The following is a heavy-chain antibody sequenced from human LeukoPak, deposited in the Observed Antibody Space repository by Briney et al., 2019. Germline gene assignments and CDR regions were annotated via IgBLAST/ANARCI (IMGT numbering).Heavy chain of an antibody. D-gene: IGHD3-16*01. J-gene: IGHJ4*02. V-gene: IGHV4-34*01. Sequence: PSETLSLTRAVYGGSFTGYYWSWIRQPPGKGLEWIGEINHGGSTNYNPSLKSRVTISADPSKNQVSLKVKSVTAADTAVYSCARVRRVWCSPQGFFDYWSQGSLVTVSS. CDR2: INHGGST. CDR3: ARVRRVWCSPQGFFDY. CDR1: GGSFTGYY.